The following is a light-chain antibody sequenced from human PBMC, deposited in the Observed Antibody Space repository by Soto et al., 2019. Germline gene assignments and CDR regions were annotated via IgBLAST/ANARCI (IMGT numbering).Light chain of an antibody. J-gene: IGKJ1*01. CDR2: GAS. V-gene: IGKV3-15*01. Sequence: EIVMTQSPVTLSVSPGERATLSCRASQSVYSSLAWYQQKPGQAPRLLIYGASTRATGVPARFSGSGSGTEFTLTISSLQSEDFAVYYCQQYNDWPRTFGQGTRVEI. CDR1: QSVYSS. CDR3: QQYNDWPRT.